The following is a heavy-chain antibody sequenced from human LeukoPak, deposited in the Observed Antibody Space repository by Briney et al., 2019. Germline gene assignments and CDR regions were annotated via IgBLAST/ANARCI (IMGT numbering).Heavy chain of an antibody. V-gene: IGHV1-2*02. CDR1: GYDFRAYY. CDR2: IRPMTGDT. J-gene: IGHJ5*02. Sequence: ASVKVSCKASGYDFRAYYIHWVRQAPGQGLEWLGYIRPMTGDTNYAQKFQDRVTFSMDTSTATAYMELRSLRSDDTAFYYCGRGVQSFDPWGQGTLVTVSS. CDR3: GRGVQSFDP.